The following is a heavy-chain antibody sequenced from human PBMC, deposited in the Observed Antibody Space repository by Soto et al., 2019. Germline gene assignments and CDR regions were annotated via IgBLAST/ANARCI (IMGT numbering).Heavy chain of an antibody. J-gene: IGHJ5*02. CDR3: ARDRRIAARPTAAWFDP. V-gene: IGHV3-11*01. Sequence: GGSLRLSCAASGFTFSDYYMSWIRQAPGKGLEWVSYISSSGSTIYYADSVKGRFTISRDNAKNSLYLQMNSLRAEDTAVYYCARDRRIAARPTAAWFDPWGQGTLVTVSS. CDR1: GFTFSDYY. CDR2: ISSSGSTI. D-gene: IGHD6-6*01.